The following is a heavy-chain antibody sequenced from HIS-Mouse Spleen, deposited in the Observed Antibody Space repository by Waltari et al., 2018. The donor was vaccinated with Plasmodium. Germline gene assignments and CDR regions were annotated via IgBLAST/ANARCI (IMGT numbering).Heavy chain of an antibody. CDR2: INHSGST. CDR1: GWSFSGSY. Sequence: QVQLQQWGAGLLKHSETLSLTCAVYGWSFSGSYWSWIRQPPGKGREWIGEINHSGSTNYNPSLKSRVTISVDTSKNQFSLKLSSVTAADTAVYYCARVTSSGVYWYFDLWGRGTLVTVSS. V-gene: IGHV4-34*01. CDR3: ARVTSSGVYWYFDL. D-gene: IGHD3-3*01. J-gene: IGHJ2*01.